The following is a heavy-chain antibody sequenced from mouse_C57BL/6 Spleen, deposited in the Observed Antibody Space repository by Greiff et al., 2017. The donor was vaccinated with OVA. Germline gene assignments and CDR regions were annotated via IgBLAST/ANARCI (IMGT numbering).Heavy chain of an antibody. Sequence: EVMLVESGGGLVKPGGSLKLSCAASGFTFSSYAMSWVRQTPEKRLEWVATISDGGSYTYYPDNVKGRFTISRANAKNNLYLQMSHLKSEDTAMYYCARGGSNYGYAMDYWGQGTSVTVSS. CDR2: ISDGGSYT. D-gene: IGHD2-5*01. V-gene: IGHV5-4*03. J-gene: IGHJ4*01. CDR3: ARGGSNYGYAMDY. CDR1: GFTFSSYA.